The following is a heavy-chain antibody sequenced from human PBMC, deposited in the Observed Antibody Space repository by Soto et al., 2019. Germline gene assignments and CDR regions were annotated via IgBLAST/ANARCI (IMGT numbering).Heavy chain of an antibody. CDR3: ARRYLYGSGSYYFFDY. V-gene: IGHV4-31*03. CDR1: GGSISSGGYY. Sequence: SVTLSLTCTVSGGSISSGGYYWSRISQHPGKGLEWIGYIYYSGSTYYNPSLKSRVTISVDTSKNQFSLKLSSVTAADTAVYYCARRYLYGSGSYYFFDYWGQGTLVTVSS. CDR2: IYYSGST. D-gene: IGHD3-10*01. J-gene: IGHJ4*02.